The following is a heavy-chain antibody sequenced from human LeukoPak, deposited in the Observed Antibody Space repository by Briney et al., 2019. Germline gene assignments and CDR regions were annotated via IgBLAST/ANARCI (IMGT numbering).Heavy chain of an antibody. J-gene: IGHJ4*02. CDR2: ISGSTSNI. Sequence: GGSLRLSCAASGFTFTTYSMNWVRQAPGKGLEWVSYISGSTSNIKYADSVMGRFTISRDNAENTLYLQMNSLRVEDTAVYYCVRSAFHAGSGNYYDYWGQGTLVTVSS. V-gene: IGHV3-48*04. CDR1: GFTFTTYS. CDR3: VRSAFHAGSGNYYDY. D-gene: IGHD3-22*01.